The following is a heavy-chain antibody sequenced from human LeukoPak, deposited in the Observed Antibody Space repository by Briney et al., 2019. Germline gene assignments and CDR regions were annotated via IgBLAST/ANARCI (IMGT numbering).Heavy chain of an antibody. J-gene: IGHJ6*03. Sequence: SETLSLTCTVSGGSISTSNYYWSWIRQPAGKGLEWIGRIYTSGSTNYNPSLKSRVTMSVDTSKNQFSLKLSSVTAADTAVYYCARDSYHYGSAAYYMDVWGKGTTVTISS. CDR1: GGSISTSNYY. CDR2: IYTSGST. V-gene: IGHV4-61*02. CDR3: ARDSYHYGSAAYYMDV. D-gene: IGHD3-10*01.